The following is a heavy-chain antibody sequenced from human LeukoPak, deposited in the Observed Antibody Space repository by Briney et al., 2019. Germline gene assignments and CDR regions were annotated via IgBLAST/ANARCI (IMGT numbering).Heavy chain of an antibody. Sequence: SETLSLTCTVSGGSISSYYWSWIRQPPGKGLEWIGYIYYSGSTNYNPSLKSRVTISVDTSKNQFSLKLSSVTAADTAVYYCARGRVVVAATRFDYWGQGTLVTVSS. CDR1: GGSISSYY. J-gene: IGHJ4*02. CDR2: IYYSGST. V-gene: IGHV4-59*01. CDR3: ARGRVVVAATRFDY. D-gene: IGHD2-15*01.